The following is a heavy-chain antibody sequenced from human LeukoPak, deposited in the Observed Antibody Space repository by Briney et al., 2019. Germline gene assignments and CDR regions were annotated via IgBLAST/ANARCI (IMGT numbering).Heavy chain of an antibody. CDR2: IYHSGST. D-gene: IGHD1-14*01. CDR3: AREGGITSFDY. Sequence: SETLSLTCAVSGGSISSSGYSWSWIRQPPGKGLEWIGYIYHSGSTYYNPSLKSRVTISVDRSKNQFSLKLSSVTAADTAVYYWAREGGITSFDYWGQGTLVTGSS. J-gene: IGHJ4*02. V-gene: IGHV4-30-2*01. CDR1: GGSISSSGYS.